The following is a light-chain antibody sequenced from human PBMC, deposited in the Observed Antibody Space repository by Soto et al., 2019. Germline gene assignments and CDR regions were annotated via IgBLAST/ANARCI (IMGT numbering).Light chain of an antibody. J-gene: IGKJ1*01. V-gene: IGKV1-5*03. CDR3: LQDYNYPQT. CDR2: KAS. CDR1: QTISSW. Sequence: DIQMTQSPSTLSGSVGDRVTITCRASQTISSWLAWYQQKPGKAPKLLIYKASTLKSGVPSRFSGSGSGTEFTLTISSLQPEDFATYYCLQDYNYPQTFGQGTKVDNK.